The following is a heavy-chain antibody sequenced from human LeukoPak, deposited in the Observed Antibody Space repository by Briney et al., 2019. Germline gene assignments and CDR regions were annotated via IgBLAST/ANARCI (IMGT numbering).Heavy chain of an antibody. CDR1: GFTFSSYA. CDR2: INHSGST. D-gene: IGHD5-18*01. V-gene: IGHV4-34*01. CDR3: ARAKEYGYNYGPGFGFDP. J-gene: IGHJ5*02. Sequence: GSLRLSCAASGFTFSSYAMSWIRQPPGKGLEWIGEINHSGSTNYGPSLKSRVTISVDTSKKQISLKLSSVTAADTAVYYCARAKEYGYNYGPGFGFDPWGQGTLVTVSS.